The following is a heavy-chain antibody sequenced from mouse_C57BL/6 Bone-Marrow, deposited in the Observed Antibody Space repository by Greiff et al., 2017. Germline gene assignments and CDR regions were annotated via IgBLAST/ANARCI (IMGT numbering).Heavy chain of an antibody. J-gene: IGHJ2*01. Sequence: EVQLQESGGGLVQPGGSLKLSCAASGFTFSDYGMAWVRQAPRKGPEWVAFISNLAYSIYYADTVTGRFTISRENAKNTLYLEMSSLRSEDTAMYYCARRLRYEGYFDYWGQGTTLTVSS. CDR2: ISNLAYSI. V-gene: IGHV5-15*01. CDR1: GFTFSDYG. D-gene: IGHD1-1*01. CDR3: ARRLRYEGYFDY.